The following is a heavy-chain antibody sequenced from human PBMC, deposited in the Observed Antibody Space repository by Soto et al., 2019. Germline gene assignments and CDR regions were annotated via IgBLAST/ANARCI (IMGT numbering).Heavy chain of an antibody. Sequence: EVQLVESGGGLVQPGGSLRLSCAASGFTFSSYSMHWVRQAPGKGLGYVSAISSNGGTTSYANSVKGRFTISRDNSKNMLYLQMGSLRAEDMAVYYCGGYSGDGIWSWGQGTLVTVSS. D-gene: IGHD1-26*01. CDR1: GFTFSSYS. CDR3: GGYSGDGIWS. J-gene: IGHJ5*02. CDR2: ISSNGGTT. V-gene: IGHV3-64*01.